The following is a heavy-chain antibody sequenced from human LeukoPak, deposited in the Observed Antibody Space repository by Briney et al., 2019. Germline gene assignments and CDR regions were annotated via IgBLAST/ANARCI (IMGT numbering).Heavy chain of an antibody. CDR1: GGSIGSGHYY. J-gene: IGHJ3*01. V-gene: IGHV4-61*01. Sequence: SSQTLSLTCTVSGGSIGSGHYYWSWIRQPPGKGLEWIGYIYNSGSTNYNPSLKSRVTISVDTSKNQFSLKLSSVTAADAAVYFCARGRPAPTLWGQGTMVTVSS. CDR3: ARGRPAPTL. D-gene: IGHD1-14*01. CDR2: IYNSGST.